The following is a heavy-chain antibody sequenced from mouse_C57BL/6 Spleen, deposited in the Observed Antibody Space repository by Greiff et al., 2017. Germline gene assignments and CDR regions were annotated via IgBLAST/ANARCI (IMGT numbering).Heavy chain of an antibody. CDR1: GFSLTSYG. CDR3: ARNSGYDYDEWSWFAY. D-gene: IGHD2-4*01. CDR2: IWSGGST. Sequence: VQLQQSGPGLVQPSQSLSISCTASGFSLTSYGVHWVRQSPGKGLEWLGVIWSGGSTDYNAAFLSRLSISKGNSKSQVFFKMNSLQADATAIYYCARNSGYDYDEWSWFAYWGQGTLVTVSA. V-gene: IGHV2-2*01. J-gene: IGHJ3*01.